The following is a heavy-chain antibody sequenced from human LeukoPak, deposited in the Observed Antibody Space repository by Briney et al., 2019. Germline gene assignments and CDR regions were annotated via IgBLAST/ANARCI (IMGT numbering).Heavy chain of an antibody. CDR1: GGSISSYY. D-gene: IGHD6-13*01. V-gene: IGHV4-4*07. CDR2: IYSSGNT. J-gene: IGHJ4*02. CDR3: ARGPIVGVGTGFDY. Sequence: SETLSLTCTVSGGSISSYYWSWIRQPAGKGLEWIGRIYSSGNTNYNPSLKSRVTMSVDTSKNHFSLELNSVTAADTAVYYCARGPIVGVGTGFDYWGRGTLVTVSS.